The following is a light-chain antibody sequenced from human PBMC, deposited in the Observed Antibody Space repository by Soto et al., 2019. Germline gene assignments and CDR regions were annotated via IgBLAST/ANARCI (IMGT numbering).Light chain of an antibody. J-gene: IGKJ1*01. CDR1: QSVSSSY. CDR3: QQYGSSPPTWT. Sequence: EIVLTQSPGTLSLSPGERATLSCRASQSVSSSYLAWYQQKPGQAPRLIIYGASSRATGIPDRFSGSGSGTDFALTISRLEPEDFAVYYCQQYGSSPPTWTFGQGTKVDIK. CDR2: GAS. V-gene: IGKV3-20*01.